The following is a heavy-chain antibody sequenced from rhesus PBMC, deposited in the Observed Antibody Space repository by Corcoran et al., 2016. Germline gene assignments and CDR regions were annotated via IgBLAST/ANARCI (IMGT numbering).Heavy chain of an antibody. CDR2: IYGSGGGT. D-gene: IGHD5-30*01. CDR1: GGSISSNY. CDR3: ARKSNGYSRYWYFDL. Sequence: QVQLQESGPGLVTPSETLSLTCAVSGGSISSNYWSSILQPPWKGLEWIGRIYGSGGGTDDNPSLKSRVAISTDTSKNQFSLKLSSVTAAGTAVYYCARKSNGYSRYWYFDLWGPGTPITISS. V-gene: IGHV4-160*01. J-gene: IGHJ2*01.